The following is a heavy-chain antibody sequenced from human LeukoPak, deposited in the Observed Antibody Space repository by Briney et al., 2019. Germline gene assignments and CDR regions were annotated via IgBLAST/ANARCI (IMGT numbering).Heavy chain of an antibody. J-gene: IGHJ5*02. CDR1: GYSFTGYY. CDR2: INPNSGGT. D-gene: IGHD3-22*01. Sequence: ASVKVSCKTSGYSFTGYYMHWVRQAPGQGLEWMGWINPNSGGTKYAKKFQGRVTMTRDTSISTAYMELSRLRSDDTAVYYCARDGRNYYDSSGYIGSDWFDPWGQGTLVTVSS. V-gene: IGHV1-2*02. CDR3: ARDGRNYYDSSGYIGSDWFDP.